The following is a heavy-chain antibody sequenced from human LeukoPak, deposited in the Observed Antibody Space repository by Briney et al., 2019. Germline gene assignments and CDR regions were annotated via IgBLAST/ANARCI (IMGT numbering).Heavy chain of an antibody. CDR2: SSTTGNTI. D-gene: IGHD2-21*01. J-gene: IGHJ3*02. CDR1: GFTFSAYS. CDR3: ARRGGGGRSDALDT. V-gene: IGHV3-48*02. Sequence: PGGSLRLSCAASGFTFSAYSMIWVRQAPGKGLEWVSYSSTTGNTIHYTDSVKGRFTVSRDNAKNSLFLQMNSLRDEDTAVYYCARRGGGGRSDALDTWGQGTMVTVSS.